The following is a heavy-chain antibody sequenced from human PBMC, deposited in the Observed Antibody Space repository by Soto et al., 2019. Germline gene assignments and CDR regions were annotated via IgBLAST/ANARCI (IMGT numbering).Heavy chain of an antibody. CDR3: ARGVERYCSSTSCYVSPVRYYYYYYMDV. Sequence: SETLSLTCSVYGGSFSGYYWSWIRQPPGKGMEWIGEINHSGSTNYSPSLKSRVTISVDTSKNQFSLKLSSVTAADTAVYYCARGVERYCSSTSCYVSPVRYYYYYYMDVWGKGTTDTVSS. D-gene: IGHD2-2*01. V-gene: IGHV4-34*01. CDR2: INHSGST. CDR1: GGSFSGYY. J-gene: IGHJ6*03.